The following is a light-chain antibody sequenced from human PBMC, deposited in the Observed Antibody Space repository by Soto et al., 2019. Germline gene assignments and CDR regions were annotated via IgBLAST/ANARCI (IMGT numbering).Light chain of an antibody. Sequence: QSALTQPASVSGSPGQSISVSCTGTSSDVGGSNYGSWYQKHPDKAPRLMIYDVSNRPSVVSDRFSGSKSGNTASLTISGLQAEDEGDYYCSSYTSNTAYGFGTGTKLTVL. J-gene: IGLJ1*01. CDR2: DVS. V-gene: IGLV2-14*03. CDR1: SSDVGGSNY. CDR3: SSYTSNTAYG.